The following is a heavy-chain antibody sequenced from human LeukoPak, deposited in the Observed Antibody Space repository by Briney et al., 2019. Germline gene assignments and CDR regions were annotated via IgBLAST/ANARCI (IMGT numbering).Heavy chain of an antibody. CDR1: GYSISSGTYY. V-gene: IGHV4-39*07. CDR2: INHSGST. D-gene: IGHD2-15*01. Sequence: SETLSLTCTVSGYSISSGTYYWSWIRQPPGKGLEWIGEINHSGSTNYNPSLKSRVTISVDTSKNQFSLKLSSVTAADTAVYYCARRGSLSYYYYYFMDVWGKGTTVTISS. J-gene: IGHJ6*03. CDR3: ARRGSLSYYYYYFMDV.